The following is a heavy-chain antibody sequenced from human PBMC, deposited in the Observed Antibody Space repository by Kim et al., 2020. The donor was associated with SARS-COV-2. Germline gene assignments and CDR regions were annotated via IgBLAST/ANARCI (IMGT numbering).Heavy chain of an antibody. D-gene: IGHD2-2*02. V-gene: IGHV3-23*01. J-gene: IGHJ4*02. CDR1: GFTFSSYA. Sequence: GGSLRLSCAASGFTFSSYAMSWVRQAPGKGLEWVSAISGSGGSTYYADSVKGRFTISRDNSKNTLYLQMNSLRAEDTAVYYCAKTLGYCSSTSCYTFDYWGQGTLVTVSS. CDR2: ISGSGGST. CDR3: AKTLGYCSSTSCYTFDY.